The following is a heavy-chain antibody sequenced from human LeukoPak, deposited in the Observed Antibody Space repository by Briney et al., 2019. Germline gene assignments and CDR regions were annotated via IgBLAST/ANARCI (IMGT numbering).Heavy chain of an antibody. CDR2: IYSGGST. Sequence: GGSLRLSCAASGFTVSSNYMSWVRQAPGKGLEWVSVIYSGGSTYYADSVKGRFTISRDNSKNTLYLKMNSLRAEGTAVYYCARGGTGGGGQYFQHWGQGTLVTVSS. CDR1: GFTVSSNY. V-gene: IGHV3-53*01. D-gene: IGHD1/OR15-1a*01. J-gene: IGHJ1*01. CDR3: ARGGTGGGGQYFQH.